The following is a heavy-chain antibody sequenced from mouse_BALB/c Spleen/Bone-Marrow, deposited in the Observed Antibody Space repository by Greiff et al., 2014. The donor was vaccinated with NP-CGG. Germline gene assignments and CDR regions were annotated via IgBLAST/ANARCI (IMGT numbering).Heavy chain of an antibody. Sequence: EVQLVESGGGLVQPGGSRKLSCAASGFTFSSFGMHWVRQAPEKGLEWVAYISSGGSSIYYTDTVKGRFTISRDNPKSTLFLQMTSLRSEDTAIYYCTRWGYAGDYYAMDYWGQGTSVTVSS. CDR2: ISSGGSSI. J-gene: IGHJ4*01. CDR1: GFTFSSFG. V-gene: IGHV5-17*02. D-gene: IGHD2-14*01. CDR3: TRWGYAGDYYAMDY.